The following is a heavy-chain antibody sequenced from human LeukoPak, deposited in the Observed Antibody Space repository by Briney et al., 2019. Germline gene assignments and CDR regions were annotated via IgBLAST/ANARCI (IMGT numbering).Heavy chain of an antibody. J-gene: IGHJ5*02. D-gene: IGHD3-10*01. CDR2: ISSSSSTI. CDR1: GFTFNSYN. Sequence: GGSLRLSCAASGFTFNSYNMNWVRQAPGKGLEWVSYISSSSSTIYYADSVKGRFTISRDNSKNTLYLQMNSLRPEDTSFYYCANDITMVRDPRGQGALVTVSS. V-gene: IGHV3-48*01. CDR3: ANDITMVRDP.